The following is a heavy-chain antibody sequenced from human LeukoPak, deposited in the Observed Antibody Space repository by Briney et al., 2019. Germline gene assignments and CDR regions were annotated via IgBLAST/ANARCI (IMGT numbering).Heavy chain of an antibody. CDR1: GGSISSGGYY. Sequence: SATLSLTCPVSGGSISSGGYYWSWIRQPPGKGLEWIGEINHSGSTNYNLSLKSRVTISVDTSKNQFSLKLSSVTAADTAVYYCARGGSYGMDVWGQGTTVTVSS. CDR3: ARGGSYGMDV. CDR2: INHSGST. V-gene: IGHV4-34*01. J-gene: IGHJ6*02.